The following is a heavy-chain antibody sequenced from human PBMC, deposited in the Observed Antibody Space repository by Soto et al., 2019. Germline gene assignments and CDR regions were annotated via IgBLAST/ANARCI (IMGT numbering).Heavy chain of an antibody. J-gene: IGHJ4*02. V-gene: IGHV4-59*01. CDR2: MYSSGST. CDR3: ARSTGYGDSYFDY. D-gene: IGHD4-17*01. CDR1: GGSITLYY. Sequence: NPSETLSLTCTVSGGSITLYYWNWIRRSPGKGLEWIGYMYSSGSTNYRSSLKSRVTISGDTSKNQFSLRLRSVTAADTAVYFCARSTGYGDSYFDYWGQGALVTFSS.